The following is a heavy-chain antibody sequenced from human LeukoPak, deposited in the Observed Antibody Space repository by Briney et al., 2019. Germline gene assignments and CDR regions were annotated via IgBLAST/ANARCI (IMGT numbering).Heavy chain of an antibody. CDR1: GFTFSSYA. Sequence: GGSLRLSCAASGFTFSSYAMHWVRQAPGKGLEWVAVISYDGSNKYYADSVKGRFTISRDNSKNTLYLQMNSLRAEDTAVYYCARDVAYCGGDCYDYYYGMDVWGQGTTVTVSS. CDR2: ISYDGSNK. CDR3: ARDVAYCGGDCYDYYYGMDV. V-gene: IGHV3-30-3*01. D-gene: IGHD2-21*02. J-gene: IGHJ6*02.